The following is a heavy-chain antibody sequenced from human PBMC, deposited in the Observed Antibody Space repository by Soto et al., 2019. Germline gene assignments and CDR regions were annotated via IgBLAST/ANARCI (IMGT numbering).Heavy chain of an antibody. V-gene: IGHV4-34*01. Sequence: SETLSLTCAVYGGSFSGYYWSWIRQPPGKGLEWIGEINHSGSTNYNPSLKSRVTISVDTSKNQFSLKLSSVTAADTAVYYCAKRESIAAAGPPGRNWFDPWGQGTLVTVSS. D-gene: IGHD6-13*01. CDR1: GGSFSGYY. CDR2: INHSGST. J-gene: IGHJ5*02. CDR3: AKRESIAAAGPPGRNWFDP.